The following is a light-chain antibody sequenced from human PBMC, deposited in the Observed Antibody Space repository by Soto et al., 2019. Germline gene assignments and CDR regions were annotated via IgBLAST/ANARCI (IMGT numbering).Light chain of an antibody. V-gene: IGKV3D-15*01. Sequence: DIVLKPSPAPPSVNSGEQAALSCRASQSVSNNLAWYQQKPGQPPRLLIYGASTRDTGIPARFSGSGSEADFALTVSSLQSEDFAVYFCQQSSVRPLTFGEGTKVDIK. CDR1: QSVSNN. CDR2: GAS. CDR3: QQSSVRPLT. J-gene: IGKJ1*01.